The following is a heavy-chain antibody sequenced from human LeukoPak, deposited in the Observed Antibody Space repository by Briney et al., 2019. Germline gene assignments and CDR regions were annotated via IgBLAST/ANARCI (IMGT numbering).Heavy chain of an antibody. J-gene: IGHJ3*02. CDR3: ARYSHRNWNDAAFDI. V-gene: IGHV4-4*07. Sequence: SETLSLTCTVSGGSISSYYWSWIRQPAGKGLEWIGRIYTSGSTNYNPSLKSRVTMSVDTSKNQFSLKLSSVTAADTAVHYCARYSHRNWNDAAFDIWGQGTMVTVSS. CDR1: GGSISSYY. D-gene: IGHD1-20*01. CDR2: IYTSGST.